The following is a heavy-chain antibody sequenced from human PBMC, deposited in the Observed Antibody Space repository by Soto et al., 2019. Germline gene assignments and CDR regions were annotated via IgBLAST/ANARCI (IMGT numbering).Heavy chain of an antibody. J-gene: IGHJ4*02. D-gene: IGHD3-10*01. CDR3: ASSYGSGYRAFDY. Sequence: QVQLVQSGAEVKRPGSSVKVSCKASGDTFNFYSINWVRQAPGLGLEWMGRVNPIVSMSNYVQKFQGRFTMTADKSTSTAYMELRRLRSEDTAIYYCASSYGSGYRAFDYCGQGALVTVSS. CDR2: VNPIVSMS. V-gene: IGHV1-69*02. CDR1: GDTFNFYS.